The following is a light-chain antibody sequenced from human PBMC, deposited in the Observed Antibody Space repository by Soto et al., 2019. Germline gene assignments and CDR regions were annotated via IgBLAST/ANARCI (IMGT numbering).Light chain of an antibody. J-gene: IGKJ4*01. CDR2: ETS. CDR1: QSVSNQ. Sequence: EVVLTQSPGTLSLSPGERATLSCRASQSVSNQLAWYQQKPGQAPRLLISETSNRAIGIPARFSGSGSGTDFTLTISSLGPEDFAIYYCQQRRSWPLTFGGGTKVEIK. V-gene: IGKV3-11*01. CDR3: QQRRSWPLT.